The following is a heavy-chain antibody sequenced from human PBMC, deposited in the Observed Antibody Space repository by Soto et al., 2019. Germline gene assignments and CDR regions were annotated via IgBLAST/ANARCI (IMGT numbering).Heavy chain of an antibody. D-gene: IGHD2-15*01. J-gene: IGHJ4*02. Sequence: GGSLRLSCAASGFTFSSYWMSWVRQAPGKGLEWVANIKQDGSEKYYVDSVKGRFTISRDNAKNSLYLQMNSLRAEDTAVYYCASLQEEPVVVVAATDYWGQGTLVTVSS. CDR3: ASLQEEPVVVVAATDY. CDR1: GFTFSSYW. CDR2: IKQDGSEK. V-gene: IGHV3-7*05.